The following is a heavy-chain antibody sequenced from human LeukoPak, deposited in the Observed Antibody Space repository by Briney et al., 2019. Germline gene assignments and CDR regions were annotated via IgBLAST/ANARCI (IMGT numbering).Heavy chain of an antibody. D-gene: IGHD6-19*01. Sequence: PGRSLRLSCAASGFTFSSYGMHWVRQAPGKGLEWVSAISGSGGSTYYADSVKGRFTISRDNSKNTLYLQMNSLRAEDTAVYYCAKDLVAGGWFDPRGQGTLVTVSS. CDR2: ISGSGGST. V-gene: IGHV3-23*01. CDR1: GFTFSSYG. CDR3: AKDLVAGGWFDP. J-gene: IGHJ5*02.